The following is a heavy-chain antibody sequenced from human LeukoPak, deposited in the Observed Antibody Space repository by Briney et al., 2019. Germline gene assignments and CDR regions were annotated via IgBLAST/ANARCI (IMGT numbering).Heavy chain of an antibody. J-gene: IGHJ4*02. CDR3: ARDFSPYDVWGSYRRWGYFDY. V-gene: IGHV4-4*07. Sequence: PSETLSLTCAVYGGSFSGYYWSWIRQPAGKGLEWIGRIYTSGSTNYNPSLKSRVTMSVDTSKNQFSLKLSSVTAADTAVYYCARDFSPYDVWGSYRRWGYFDYWGQGTLVTVSS. CDR2: IYTSGST. CDR1: GGSFSGYY. D-gene: IGHD3-16*02.